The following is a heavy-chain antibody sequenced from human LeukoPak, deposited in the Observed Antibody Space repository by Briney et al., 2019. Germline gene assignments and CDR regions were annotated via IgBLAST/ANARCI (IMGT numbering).Heavy chain of an antibody. Sequence: NSGGSLRLSCAASGFTFSSYSMNWVRQAPGKGLEWVSSISSSRHYIYYADSVKGRFTVSRENAKNSLYLQMDSLRAEDTAVYYCARGFAAADFDYWGQGTLVTVSS. CDR2: ISSSRHYI. V-gene: IGHV3-21*01. CDR3: ARGFAAADFDY. D-gene: IGHD3-10*01. CDR1: GFTFSSYS. J-gene: IGHJ4*02.